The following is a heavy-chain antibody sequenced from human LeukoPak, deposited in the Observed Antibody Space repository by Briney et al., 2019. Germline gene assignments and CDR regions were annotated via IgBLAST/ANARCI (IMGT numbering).Heavy chain of an antibody. CDR2: IYPGDSDT. J-gene: IGHJ4*02. V-gene: IGHV5-51*01. CDR1: GYSFTSYW. D-gene: IGHD2-2*01. Sequence: GESLKISCKGSGYSFTSYWIGWVRQMPGKGLEWMGIIYPGDSDTRYSPSFQGQVTISADKSISTAYLQWSSLKASDTAMHYCAKIDRTYCSRSSCYALDYWAQGTLVTVSS. CDR3: AKIDRTYCSRSSCYALDY.